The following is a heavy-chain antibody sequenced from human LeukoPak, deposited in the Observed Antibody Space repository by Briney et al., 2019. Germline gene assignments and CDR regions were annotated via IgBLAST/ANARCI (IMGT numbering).Heavy chain of an antibody. D-gene: IGHD2-2*01. CDR1: GFTFSSYA. CDR3: AKGGYCSSTSCYWDYFDY. V-gene: IGHV3-64*01. Sequence: GGSLRLSCAASGFTFSSYAMHWVRQAPGKGLEYVSAISSNGGSTYYANSVKSRFTISRDNSKNTLYLQMNSLRAEDTAVYYCAKGGYCSSTSCYWDYFDYWGQGTLVTVSS. J-gene: IGHJ4*02. CDR2: ISSNGGST.